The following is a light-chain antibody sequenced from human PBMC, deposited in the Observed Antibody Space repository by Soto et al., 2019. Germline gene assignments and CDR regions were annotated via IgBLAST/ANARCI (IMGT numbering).Light chain of an antibody. CDR1: QSISSN. J-gene: IGKJ2*01. Sequence: DIQMTQSASSLSASVGDRVTITCRARQSISSNLNWHQQKPGKAPKVLIYDASRLQSGVPSRFSGSGSGTDFTLTISSVQPEDFATDYCQERYSIPYTFGQGTQLEIK. CDR3: QERYSIPYT. V-gene: IGKV1-39*01. CDR2: DAS.